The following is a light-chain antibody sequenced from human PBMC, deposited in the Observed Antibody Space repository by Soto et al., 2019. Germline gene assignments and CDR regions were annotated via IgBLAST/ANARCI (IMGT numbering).Light chain of an antibody. Sequence: DIQMTQSPSSLSASVGDRVTITCRASQSISSYLNWYQQKPGKAPKLLIYAASSLQSGVPPRVSGSGSGTDFTLTISSLQPEDFATYYCQQSYSTLLTFGVETTVEIK. J-gene: IGKJ4*01. CDR1: QSISSY. V-gene: IGKV1-39*01. CDR2: AAS. CDR3: QQSYSTLLT.